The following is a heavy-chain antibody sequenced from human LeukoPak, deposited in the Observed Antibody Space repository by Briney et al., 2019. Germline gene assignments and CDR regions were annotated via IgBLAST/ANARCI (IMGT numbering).Heavy chain of an antibody. J-gene: IGHJ4*02. D-gene: IGHD3-22*01. CDR2: INPNSGGT. CDR1: GYTFTGYY. CDR3: ARGYYDSSGYYY. V-gene: IGHV1-2*02. Sequence: ASVKVSCEASGYTFTGYYMHWVRQAPGQGLEWMGWINPNSGGTNYAQKFQGRVTMTRDTSISTAYMELSRLRSDDTAVYYCARGYYDSSGYYYWGQGTLVTVSS.